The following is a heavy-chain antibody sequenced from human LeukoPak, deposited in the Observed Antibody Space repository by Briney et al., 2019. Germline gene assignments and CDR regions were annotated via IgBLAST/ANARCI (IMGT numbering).Heavy chain of an antibody. CDR3: ARGTRSSEY. D-gene: IGHD3-10*01. CDR2: IYYSGST. V-gene: IGHV4-59*01. Sequence: SETLSLTCTVSGGSISSYYWSWIRQPPGKGLEWIGYIYYSGSTNYNPSLKSRVTISVDTSKNQFSLKLSSVTAADTAVYYCARGTRSSEYWGQGTLVTVSS. J-gene: IGHJ4*02. CDR1: GGSISSYY.